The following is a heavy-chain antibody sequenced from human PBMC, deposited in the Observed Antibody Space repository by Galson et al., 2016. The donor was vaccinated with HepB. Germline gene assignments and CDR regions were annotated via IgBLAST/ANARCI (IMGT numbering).Heavy chain of an antibody. Sequence: SLRLSCAASGFTFSSHWIHWVRQGPGKGLVWVSRINGDGSITTYADSVKGRFTISRDNAKNTLYLQMNSLRAEDTAVYYCRPGIAAASKGYWGQGTLVTVSS. CDR3: RPGIAAASKGY. D-gene: IGHD6-13*01. V-gene: IGHV3-74*01. CDR1: GFTFSSHW. CDR2: INGDGSIT. J-gene: IGHJ4*02.